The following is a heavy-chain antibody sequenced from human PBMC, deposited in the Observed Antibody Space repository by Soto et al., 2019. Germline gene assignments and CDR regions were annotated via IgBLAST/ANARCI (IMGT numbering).Heavy chain of an antibody. CDR3: PRDRKDYTDI. CDR1: GASIRIGGYY. V-gene: IGHV4-31*03. Sequence: PSETLPLTCTVSGASIRIGGYYLSWIRQRPGQGLEWIAYIFYTGSAYYNPSLESRLSISIDRSKNQFSLKLSSVSAADTAVYYCPRDRKDYTDIWGKGTGVT. J-gene: IGHJ6*03. CDR2: IFYTGSA.